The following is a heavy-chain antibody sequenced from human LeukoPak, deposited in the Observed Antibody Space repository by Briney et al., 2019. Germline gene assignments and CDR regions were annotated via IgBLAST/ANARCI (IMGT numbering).Heavy chain of an antibody. CDR1: GYTFTGYY. D-gene: IGHD2-8*02. V-gene: IGHV1-2*02. CDR3: AKSRTTGSASSDY. CDR2: INPNSGGT. Sequence: GASVKVSCKASGYTFTGYYMHWVRQAPGQGLEWMGWINPNSGGTNYAQKFQGRVTMTRDTSISTAYMELSRLRSDDTAVYYCAKSRTTGSASSDYWGQGTLVTVSS. J-gene: IGHJ4*02.